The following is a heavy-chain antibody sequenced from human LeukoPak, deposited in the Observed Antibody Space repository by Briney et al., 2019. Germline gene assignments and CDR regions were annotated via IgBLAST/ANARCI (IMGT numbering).Heavy chain of an antibody. CDR2: IYSSGST. J-gene: IGHJ4*02. CDR3: ARDRVGMMDP. V-gene: IGHV4-59*01. D-gene: IGHD2-2*03. Sequence: SETPSLTCTVSGGSISRYSWSWIRQPPGKGLEWIGYIYSSGSTNYNPSLKSRVTISVDTSKNQFSLKLSSVTAADTAVYYCARDRVGMMDPWGQGTPVTVSS. CDR1: GGSISRYS.